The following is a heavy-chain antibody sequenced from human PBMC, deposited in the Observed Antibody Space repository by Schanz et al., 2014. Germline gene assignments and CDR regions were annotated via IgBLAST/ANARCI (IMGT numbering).Heavy chain of an antibody. CDR2: ISSGGRNI. CDR1: GFIFSAYT. J-gene: IGHJ4*02. CDR3: AKVAPAATYLDS. D-gene: IGHD2-2*01. Sequence: EVQLLESGGGLVQPGGSLRLSCAASGFIFSAYTMNWVRQAPGKGLEWVSSISSGGRNISYADSLKGRFTISRDNAKNSLFLQMNSLSAEDTAVYYCAKVAPAATYLDSWGLGTLVTVSS. V-gene: IGHV3-21*04.